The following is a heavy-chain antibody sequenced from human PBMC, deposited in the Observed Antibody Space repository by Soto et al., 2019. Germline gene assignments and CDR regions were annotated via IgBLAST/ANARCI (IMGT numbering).Heavy chain of an antibody. Sequence: QLQLVQSGAEVREPGSSVKVSYKASGGTFSSYTVIWVRQAPGQGLEWMGGITPTLNIAKYAEKFQGRVTITADESTRTVHMHMSRLRSEDTAVYFCARGYYSESNPSSFDYWGQGTLVAVSS. CDR1: GGTFSSYT. CDR3: ARGYYSESNPSSFDY. CDR2: ITPTLNIA. J-gene: IGHJ4*02. D-gene: IGHD1-26*01. V-gene: IGHV1-69*01.